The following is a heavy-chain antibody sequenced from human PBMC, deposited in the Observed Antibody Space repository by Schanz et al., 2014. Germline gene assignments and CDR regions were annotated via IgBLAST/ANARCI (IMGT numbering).Heavy chain of an antibody. CDR2: ISGSGGST. CDR1: GFTFSSYA. Sequence: EVQLVESGGGLVQPGGSLRLSCAASGFTFSSYAMSWVRQAPGKGLEWVSAISGSGGSTYYADSVKGRFTISRDNSKNTXXLQMNSLRAEDTAVYYCAKGSVVVVAATLPFDYWGQGTLVTVSS. CDR3: AKGSVVVVAATLPFDY. V-gene: IGHV3-23*04. J-gene: IGHJ4*02. D-gene: IGHD2-15*01.